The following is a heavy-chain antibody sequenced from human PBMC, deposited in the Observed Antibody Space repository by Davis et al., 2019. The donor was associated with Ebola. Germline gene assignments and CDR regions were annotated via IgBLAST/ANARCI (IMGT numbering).Heavy chain of an antibody. CDR3: ARPTNWGGTNDAFDI. V-gene: IGHV5-51*01. CDR1: GYSFTSYW. Sequence: PGGSLRLSCKGSGYSFTSYWIGWVRQMPGKGLEWMGIIYPGDSDTRYSPSFQGQVTISADKSISTAYLQWSSLKASDTAMYYCARPTNWGGTNDAFDIWGQGTMVTVSS. CDR2: IYPGDSDT. J-gene: IGHJ3*02. D-gene: IGHD7-27*01.